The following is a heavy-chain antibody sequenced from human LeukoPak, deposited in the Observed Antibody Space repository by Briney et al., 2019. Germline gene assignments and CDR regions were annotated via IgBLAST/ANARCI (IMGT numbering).Heavy chain of an antibody. CDR3: ARDAEVVPAAPDDAFDI. CDR1: GGSISSYY. D-gene: IGHD2-2*01. V-gene: IGHV4-4*07. Sequence: SETLSLTCTVSGGSISSYYWSWIRQPAGKGLEWIGRIYTSGSTNYNPSLKSRVTMSVDTSKNQFSLKLSFVTAADTAVYYCARDAEVVPAAPDDAFDIWGQGTMVTVSS. CDR2: IYTSGST. J-gene: IGHJ3*02.